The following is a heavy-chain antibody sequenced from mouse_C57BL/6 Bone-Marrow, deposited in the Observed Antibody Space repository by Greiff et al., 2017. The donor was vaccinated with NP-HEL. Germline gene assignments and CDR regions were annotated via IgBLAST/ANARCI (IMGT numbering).Heavy chain of an antibody. CDR3: ARGYGNHEGFAY. V-gene: IGHV1-20*01. CDR1: GYSFTGYF. Sequence: VQLQQSGPELVKPGDSVKISCKASGYSFTGYFMNWVMQSHGKSLEWIGRINPYNGDTFYNQKFKGKATLTVDKSSSTAHMELRSLTSEASAVYYCARGYGNHEGFAYWGQGTLVTVSA. CDR2: INPYNGDT. D-gene: IGHD2-1*01. J-gene: IGHJ3*01.